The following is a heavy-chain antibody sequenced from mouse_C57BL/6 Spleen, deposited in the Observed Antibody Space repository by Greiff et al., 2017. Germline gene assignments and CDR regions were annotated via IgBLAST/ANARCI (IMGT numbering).Heavy chain of an antibody. Sequence: VQLKQSGPELVKPGASVKMSCKASGYTFTDYNMHWVKQSHGKSLEWIGYINPNNGGTSYNQKFKGKATLTVNKSSSTAYMELRSLTSEDSAVYYCARGGVITTVVDDYYAMDYWGQGTSVTVSS. CDR2: INPNNGGT. CDR3: ARGGVITTVVDDYYAMDY. D-gene: IGHD1-1*01. J-gene: IGHJ4*01. V-gene: IGHV1-22*01. CDR1: GYTFTDYN.